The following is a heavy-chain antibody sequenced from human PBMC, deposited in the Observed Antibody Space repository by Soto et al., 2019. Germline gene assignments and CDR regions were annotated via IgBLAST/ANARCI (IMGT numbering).Heavy chain of an antibody. CDR1: GYTFTSYG. V-gene: IGHV1-18*01. D-gene: IGHD3-22*01. J-gene: IGHJ6*02. CDR3: ARGGYYDSSGSRNYHYYGMDA. CDR2: ISPYDDNT. Sequence: QVQLVQSGTEVKKPGASVKVSCKASGYTFTSYGISWVRQAPGQGLEWMGWISPYDDNTNYAQNLQGRVNMTTDTSTRTTYMELRSLRSDAPAVYYCARGGYYDSSGSRNYHYYGMDAWGQGTTVTVS.